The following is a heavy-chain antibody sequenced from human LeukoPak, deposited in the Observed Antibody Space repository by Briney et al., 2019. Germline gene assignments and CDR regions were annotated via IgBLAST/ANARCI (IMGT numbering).Heavy chain of an antibody. CDR1: GFTFNSYN. CDR2: ISYDGSNK. V-gene: IGHV3-30*04. Sequence: PGGSLRLSCAASGFTFNSYNMHWVRQAPGKGLEWVAVISYDGSNKYYADPVKGRFTISRDNFKNTLYLQMSSLRTEDTAVYYCATDFAEAFGYWGQGTLVTVSS. CDR3: ATDFAEAFGY. J-gene: IGHJ4*02.